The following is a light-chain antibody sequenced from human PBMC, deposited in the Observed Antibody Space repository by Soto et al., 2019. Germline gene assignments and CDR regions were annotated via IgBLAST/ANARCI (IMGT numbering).Light chain of an antibody. CDR2: RSS. J-gene: IGKJ1*01. Sequence: DIQTTQSPSTLSASVGDRVTITCRASQSISMWLAWYQQKPGRAPKLLIYRSSNLETGVPSRFSGAGSGTEFTLTISSLQPDDLGTYFCQEYNSDSRTFGQGTKVEIK. CDR3: QEYNSDSRT. CDR1: QSISMW. V-gene: IGKV1-5*03.